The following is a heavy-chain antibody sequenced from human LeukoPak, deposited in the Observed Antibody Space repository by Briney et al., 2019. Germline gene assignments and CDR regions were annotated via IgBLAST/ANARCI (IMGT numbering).Heavy chain of an antibody. CDR1: GFTFTNYN. CDR3: ARSDSSGSYHGQEDY. CDR2: ISAYNGNT. V-gene: IGHV1-18*01. J-gene: IGHJ4*02. D-gene: IGHD3-22*01. Sequence: SVKVSCKASGFTFTNYNMHWVRQAPGQGLEWMGWISAYNGNTNYAQKLQGRVTMTTDTSTRTAYMELRSLRSDDTAVYYCARSDSSGSYHGQEDYWGQGTLVTVSS.